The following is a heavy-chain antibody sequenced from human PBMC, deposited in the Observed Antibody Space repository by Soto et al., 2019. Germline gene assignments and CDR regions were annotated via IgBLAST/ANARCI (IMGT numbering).Heavy chain of an antibody. CDR3: ARTGPSSSWYY. D-gene: IGHD6-13*01. CDR1: GGSISSSSYY. Sequence: LSLTCTVSGGSISSSSYYWGWIRQPPGKGLEWIGSIYYSGSTYYNPSLKSRVTISVDTSKNQFSLKLSSVTAADTAVYYCARTGPSSSWYYWGQGTLVTVSS. V-gene: IGHV4-39*01. J-gene: IGHJ4*02. CDR2: IYYSGST.